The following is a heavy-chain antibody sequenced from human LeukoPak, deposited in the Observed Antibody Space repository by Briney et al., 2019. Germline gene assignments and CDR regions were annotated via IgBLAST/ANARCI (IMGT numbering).Heavy chain of an antibody. CDR3: ASPAGYYDYVWGGLDY. CDR1: GGSISSSSYY. Sequence: SETLSLTCTVSGGSISSSSYYWGWIRQPPGKGLEWIGSIYYSGSTYYNPSLKSRVTISVDTSKNQFSLKLSSVTAADTAVYYCASPAGYYDYVWGGLDYWGQGTLVTVSS. D-gene: IGHD3-16*01. J-gene: IGHJ4*02. CDR2: IYYSGST. V-gene: IGHV4-39*01.